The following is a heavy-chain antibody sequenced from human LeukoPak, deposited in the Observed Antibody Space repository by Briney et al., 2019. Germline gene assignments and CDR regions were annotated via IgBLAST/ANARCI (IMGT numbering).Heavy chain of an antibody. V-gene: IGHV1-2*02. CDR3: ARDGTYYYDSSGYPYYYYMDV. CDR2: INPNSGGT. Sequence: ASVKVSCKASGYTFTGYYMHWVRQAPGQGLEWMGWINPNSGGTNYAQKFQGRVTMTGDTSISTAYMELSRLRSDDTAVYYCARDGTYYYDSSGYPYYYYMDVWGKGTTVTISS. J-gene: IGHJ6*03. CDR1: GYTFTGYY. D-gene: IGHD3-22*01.